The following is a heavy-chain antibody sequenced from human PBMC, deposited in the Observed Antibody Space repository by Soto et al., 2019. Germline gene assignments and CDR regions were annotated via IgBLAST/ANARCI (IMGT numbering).Heavy chain of an antibody. V-gene: IGHV4-31*03. CDR2: IYYTGST. J-gene: IGHJ5*02. CDR1: GDSIRDGGYY. Sequence: PSETLSLTCTVSGDSIRDGGYYWAWIRQLPGKVVEWLVYIYYTGSTYYNPSLKSRLTISLDMYTSQFSLKLTSLTAADTAVYYCAKDPSPQPTLVVTPGWSDPGGQGIRVNVSS. D-gene: IGHD2-21*02. CDR3: AKDPSPQPTLVVTPGWSDP.